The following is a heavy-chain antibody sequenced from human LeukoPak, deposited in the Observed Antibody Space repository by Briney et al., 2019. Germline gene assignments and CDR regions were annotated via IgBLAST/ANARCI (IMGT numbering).Heavy chain of an antibody. CDR3: ARFYCSGGSCYPFDY. D-gene: IGHD2-15*01. J-gene: IGHJ4*02. CDR1: GGSISSYY. CDR2: IYYSGST. Sequence: PSETLSLTCTVSGGSISSYYWSWIRQPPGKGLEWIGYIYYSGSTNYNPSLKSRVTISVDTSKNQFSLKLSSVTAADTAVYYCARFYCSGGSCYPFDYWGQGTLVTVSS. V-gene: IGHV4-59*08.